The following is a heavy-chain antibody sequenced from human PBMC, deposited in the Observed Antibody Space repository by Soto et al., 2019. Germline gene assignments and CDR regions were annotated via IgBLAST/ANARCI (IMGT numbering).Heavy chain of an antibody. V-gene: IGHV3-9*02. CDR2: ISSNSDTI. Sequence: EVQLVESGGGLVQPGRSLRLSCVASGFTADDYAMHWVRQAPGKGLEWVSGISSNSDTIDYADSVKGRFTISRDNAKNALFLKMNSLRPAETALDYCAEDMKWGGMTTIHYFDSWGQGTLVTVSS. J-gene: IGHJ4*02. D-gene: IGHD4-17*01. CDR1: GFTADDYA. CDR3: AEDMKWGGMTTIHYFDS.